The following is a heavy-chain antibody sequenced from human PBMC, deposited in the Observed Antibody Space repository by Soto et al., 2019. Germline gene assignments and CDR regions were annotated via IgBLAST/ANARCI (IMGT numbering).Heavy chain of an antibody. Sequence: SVKVSCKASGGTFSSYAISWVRQAPGQGLEWMGGIIPIFGTANYAQKFQGRVTITADESTSTAYMELSSLRSEDTAVYYCAGQGIDCTNGLCYRGGDYYYSGMDVWGQGTTVTVSS. D-gene: IGHD2-8*01. CDR1: GGTFSSYA. CDR3: AGQGIDCTNGLCYRGGDYYYSGMDV. CDR2: IIPIFGTA. J-gene: IGHJ6*02. V-gene: IGHV1-69*13.